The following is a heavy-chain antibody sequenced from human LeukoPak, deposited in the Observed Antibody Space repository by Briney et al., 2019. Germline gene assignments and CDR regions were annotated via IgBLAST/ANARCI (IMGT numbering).Heavy chain of an antibody. CDR1: GFTFSTYW. J-gene: IGHJ4*02. D-gene: IGHD6-19*01. CDR2: IEKDGSEK. V-gene: IGHV3-7*01. Sequence: GGSLRLSCAASGFTFSTYWMNWVRQAPGKGLEWVANIEKDGSEKNYVDSVRGRFTISRDNAKNSLYLQVNSLRAEDTAVYFCVAGSGWLPDYWGQGTLVIVSS. CDR3: VAGSGWLPDY.